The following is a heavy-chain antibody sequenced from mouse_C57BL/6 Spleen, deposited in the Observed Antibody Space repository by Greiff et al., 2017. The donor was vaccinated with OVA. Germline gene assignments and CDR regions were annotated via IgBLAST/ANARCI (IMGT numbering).Heavy chain of an antibody. J-gene: IGHJ1*03. D-gene: IGHD2-4*01. CDR1: GYTFTSYW. CDR2: IYPSDSET. CDR3: ARREGSYYDYDGWYFDF. Sequence: VQLQQPGAELVRPGSSVKLSCKASGYTFTSYWMDWVKQRPGQGLEWIGNIYPSDSETHYNQKFKDKATLTVDKSSSTAYMQLSSLTSEDSAVYYCARREGSYYDYDGWYFDFWGTGTTVTVSS. V-gene: IGHV1-61*01.